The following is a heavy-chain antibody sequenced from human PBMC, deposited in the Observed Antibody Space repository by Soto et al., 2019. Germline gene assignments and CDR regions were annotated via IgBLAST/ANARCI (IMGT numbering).Heavy chain of an antibody. D-gene: IGHD2-2*01. CDR3: SRDRATCSTYTICFRPYFYVVDV. Sequence: SAKVSCKTSGYTLTSHYIQCVRQLPGKGLEWMGIINPSGGSTNYAQKFRGRVNMTRDTSTSTFYMELSSLRSEDTAVYYCSRDRATCSTYTICFRPYFYVVDVWG. J-gene: IGHJ6*01. CDR1: GYTLTSHY. V-gene: IGHV1-46*01. CDR2: INPSGGST.